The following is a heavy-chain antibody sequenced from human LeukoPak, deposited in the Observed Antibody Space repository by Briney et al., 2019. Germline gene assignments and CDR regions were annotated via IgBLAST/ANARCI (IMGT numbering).Heavy chain of an antibody. Sequence: GGSLSLSCAASGFTFSSYSMNWVRQAPGKGLEWVSYISSSSSTIYYADSVKGRFTISRDNAKNSLYLQMNSLRAEDTAVYYCATLSAYYGSGNWFDPWGQGTLVTVSS. CDR3: ATLSAYYGSGNWFDP. D-gene: IGHD3-10*01. CDR2: ISSSSSTI. V-gene: IGHV3-48*04. J-gene: IGHJ5*02. CDR1: GFTFSSYS.